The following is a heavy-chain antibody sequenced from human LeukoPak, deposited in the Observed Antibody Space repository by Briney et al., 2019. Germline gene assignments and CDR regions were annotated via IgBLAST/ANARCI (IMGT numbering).Heavy chain of an antibody. D-gene: IGHD2-2*02. Sequence: SETLSLTCAVYGGSFSGYYWSWIRQPPGKGLEWIGEINHSGSTNYNPSLKSRVTISVDTSKNQFSLKLSSVTAADTAVYYCARRDCSSTSCYINYGGQGTLVTVSS. CDR2: INHSGST. V-gene: IGHV4-34*01. J-gene: IGHJ4*02. CDR1: GGSFSGYY. CDR3: ARRDCSSTSCYINY.